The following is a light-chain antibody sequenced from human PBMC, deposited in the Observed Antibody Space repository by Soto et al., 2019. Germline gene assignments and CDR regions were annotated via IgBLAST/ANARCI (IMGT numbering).Light chain of an antibody. Sequence: SYELTQPPSVSVALGKTARITCGGNNIGSKTVHWYQQKPGQAPVLVIYYDSDRPSGIPERFSGSNSGNTATLTISRVEAGDEADYCCQVWDSSSDHVVFGGGTKLAVL. J-gene: IGLJ2*01. CDR2: YDS. CDR3: QVWDSSSDHVV. CDR1: NIGSKT. V-gene: IGLV3-21*04.